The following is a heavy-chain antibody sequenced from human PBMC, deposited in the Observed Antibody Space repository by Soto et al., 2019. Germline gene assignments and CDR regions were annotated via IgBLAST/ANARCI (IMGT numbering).Heavy chain of an antibody. CDR3: ARFFGSGFDY. Sequence: EVQLVESGGGLVQPGGSLRLSCVASGFTFSTDTMNWVRQAPGKGLEWVAHISVSGATRYYADSVKGRFTISSDNAKTSLYRQMDSLRNEDTAVYYWARFFGSGFDYWGQGTLVTVSS. CDR2: ISVSGATR. D-gene: IGHD6-19*01. J-gene: IGHJ4*02. V-gene: IGHV3-48*02. CDR1: GFTFSTDT.